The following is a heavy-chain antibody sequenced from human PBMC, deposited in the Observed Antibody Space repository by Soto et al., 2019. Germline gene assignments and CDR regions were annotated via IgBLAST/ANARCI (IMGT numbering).Heavy chain of an antibody. Sequence: LRLSCATSGFSISDSYMSWIRQAPGKGLGWISYISPRSTFRDYADSLKGRFTISRDSVKNSVYLQMNNLTADDTGVYYCARGGGGGLFDPWGQGSLVTVSS. CDR1: GFSISDSY. V-gene: IGHV3-11*06. CDR2: ISPRSTFR. CDR3: ARGGGGGLFDP. J-gene: IGHJ5*02. D-gene: IGHD2-21*01.